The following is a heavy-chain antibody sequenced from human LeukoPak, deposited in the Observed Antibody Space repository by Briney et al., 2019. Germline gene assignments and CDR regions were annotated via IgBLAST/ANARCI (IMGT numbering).Heavy chain of an antibody. CDR2: LSTSGST. CDR1: SYSISSGYY. Sequence: SETLSLTCTVSSYSISSGYYWGWIRQPPGKGLEWIGRLSTSGSTIYNPSLKSRVTISVDTSKNQFSLKLTSVTAADTAFYYCASDDSGRGYEWGQGTLVTVSS. J-gene: IGHJ4*02. CDR3: ASDDSGRGYE. D-gene: IGHD1-26*01. V-gene: IGHV4-38-2*02.